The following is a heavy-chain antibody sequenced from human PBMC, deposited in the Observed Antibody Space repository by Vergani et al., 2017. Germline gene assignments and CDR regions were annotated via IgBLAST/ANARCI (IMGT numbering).Heavy chain of an antibody. CDR1: GFTFRSYW. V-gene: IGHV3-7*04. Sequence: EVQLVESGGGLVQPGGSLRLSCVASGFTFRSYWMSWVRQAPGKGLEWVANIKQDGSEKYYVNSVKGRFTISRDNAKNSLYLQMNGLRAEGTAVYYGARGSSNDYWGEGTLVTVSS. CDR2: IKQDGSEK. D-gene: IGHD6-13*01. CDR3: ARGSSNDY. J-gene: IGHJ4*02.